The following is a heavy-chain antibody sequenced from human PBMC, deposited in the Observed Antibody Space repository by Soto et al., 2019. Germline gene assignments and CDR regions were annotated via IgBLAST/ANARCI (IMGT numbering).Heavy chain of an antibody. J-gene: IGHJ4*02. V-gene: IGHV4-4*02. D-gene: IGHD6-13*01. CDR3: AKPGYSSSWYYFDY. CDR2: IYHSGST. Sequence: QVRLQESAPELVKPSGTLSLPCPASGGPISIVNCWRWFGRPPGTGLEWIGEIYHSGSTNYNPSLKSRVTISVDKSKNQFSLKRSAVTAADTAVYYCAKPGYSSSWYYFDYWGQGTLVTVSS. CDR1: GGPISIVNC.